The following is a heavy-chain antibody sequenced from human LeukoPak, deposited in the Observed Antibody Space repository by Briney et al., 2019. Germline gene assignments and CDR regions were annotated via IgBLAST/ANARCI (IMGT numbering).Heavy chain of an antibody. Sequence: SETLSLTCAVSGGSISSGVYSWSWIRQPPGKGLEWIGYIYHSGSTYYKPSLKSRVTISVDRSKNQFSLKLISVTAADTALYDCGSYKYYYDSSGYYYPDAFDIWGQGTMVTVSS. J-gene: IGHJ3*02. D-gene: IGHD3-22*01. V-gene: IGHV4-30-2*01. CDR3: GSYKYYYDSSGYYYPDAFDI. CDR1: GGSISSGVYS. CDR2: IYHSGST.